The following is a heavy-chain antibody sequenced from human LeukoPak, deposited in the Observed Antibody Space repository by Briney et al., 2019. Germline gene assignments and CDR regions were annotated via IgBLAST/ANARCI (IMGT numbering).Heavy chain of an antibody. CDR3: ARTYYDFWSGYTKLYYMDV. Sequence: SETLSLPCTLSGGSINRHYWSWMRHPPGKALEWIGYIYYRGSTNYNPSLKSRVTISVDTSKNQFSLKLSSVTAADTAVYYCARTYYDFWSGYTKLYYMDVWGKGTTVTVSS. CDR1: GGSINRHY. J-gene: IGHJ6*03. D-gene: IGHD3-3*01. CDR2: IYYRGST. V-gene: IGHV4-59*11.